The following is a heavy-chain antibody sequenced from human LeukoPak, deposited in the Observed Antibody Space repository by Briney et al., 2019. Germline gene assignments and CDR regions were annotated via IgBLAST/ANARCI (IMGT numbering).Heavy chain of an antibody. CDR2: IYSGGST. Sequence: PGGSLRLSCAASGFTVSSNYMSWVRQAPGKGLEWVSVIYSGGSTYYADSVKGRFTISRDNSKNTLYLQMNSLRAEDTAVYYCARELEAITMVREVTWGQGTLVTVSS. CDR1: GFTVSSNY. J-gene: IGHJ5*02. V-gene: IGHV3-53*01. CDR3: ARELEAITMVREVT. D-gene: IGHD3-10*01.